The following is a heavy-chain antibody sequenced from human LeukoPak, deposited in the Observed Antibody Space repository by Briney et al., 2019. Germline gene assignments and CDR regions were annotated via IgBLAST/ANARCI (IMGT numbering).Heavy chain of an antibody. CDR1: GFSFSSYS. CDR3: TRDYVYAFDY. D-gene: IGHD2/OR15-2a*01. CDR2: ISGDGNAK. Sequence: GGSLRLSCAASGFSFSSYSINWVRQAPGKGLEWVSYISGDGNAKHYTDSVKGRFTISRDNAKNALYLQMNSLRAEDTAVYFCTRDYVYAFDYWGQGTLVTVSS. J-gene: IGHJ4*02. V-gene: IGHV3-48*01.